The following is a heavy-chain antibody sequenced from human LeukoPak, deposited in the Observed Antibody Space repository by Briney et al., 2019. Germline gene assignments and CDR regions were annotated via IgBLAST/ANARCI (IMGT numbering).Heavy chain of an antibody. Sequence: SQTLSLTCAISGDSVSSNSAAWNWIRQSPSRGLEWLGRTYYRSKWYNDYAASVKSRITINPDTSKSQFSLQLSSVTAADTAVYYCARGGSKVYYDFWSGSYGMDVWGQGTTVTVSS. D-gene: IGHD3-3*01. V-gene: IGHV6-1*01. CDR2: TYYRSKWYN. J-gene: IGHJ6*02. CDR3: ARGGSKVYYDFWSGSYGMDV. CDR1: GDSVSSNSAA.